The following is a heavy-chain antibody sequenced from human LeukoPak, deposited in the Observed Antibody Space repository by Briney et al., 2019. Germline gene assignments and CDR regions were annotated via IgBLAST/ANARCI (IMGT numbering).Heavy chain of an antibody. CDR2: ISSSGTTI. J-gene: IGHJ4*02. D-gene: IGHD2-8*01. Sequence: GGSLRLSCAASGFTFSDNYMNWVRQAPGKGLEWVSYISSSGTTINYSDSVKGRFTISRDNAKNSLYLQMNSLRAEDTAVYYCARNGLAANGYFDYWGQGTLVTVSS. V-gene: IGHV3-11*04. CDR3: ARNGLAANGYFDY. CDR1: GFTFSDNY.